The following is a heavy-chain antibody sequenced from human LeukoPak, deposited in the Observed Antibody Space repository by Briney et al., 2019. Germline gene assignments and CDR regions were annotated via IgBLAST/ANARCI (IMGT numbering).Heavy chain of an antibody. V-gene: IGHV1-58*01. D-gene: IGHD3-22*01. CDR2: IVVGSGNT. CDR1: GFTFTSSA. Sequence: GASVKVSCKASGFTFTSSAVQWVRQARGQRLEWIGWIVVGSGNTNYAQKFQERVTITRDMSTSTAYMELSSLRSEDTAVYYCARGGNYYDSSGYYMDYWGQGTLVTVSS. CDR3: ARGGNYYDSSGYYMDY. J-gene: IGHJ4*02.